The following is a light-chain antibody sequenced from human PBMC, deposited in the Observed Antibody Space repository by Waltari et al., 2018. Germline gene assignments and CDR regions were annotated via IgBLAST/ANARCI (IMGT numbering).Light chain of an antibody. V-gene: IGKV3-20*01. CDR1: QSINSRF. J-gene: IGKJ1*01. Sequence: DIVLTHSPGTLSSSPGGRAALSCRASQSINSRFLAWYQQRPGQAPRLLIYGTSIRATGIPDRFSGSGSGTDFTLTISRLEPEDSAVYYCQQYSDSPVAFGQGTKVEI. CDR3: QQYSDSPVA. CDR2: GTS.